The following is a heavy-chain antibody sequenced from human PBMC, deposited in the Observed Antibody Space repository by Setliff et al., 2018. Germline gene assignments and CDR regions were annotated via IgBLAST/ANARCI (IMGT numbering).Heavy chain of an antibody. CDR3: ARSDDNAQYPDY. CDR2: ISSGGT. Sequence: NPSETLSLTCTVSGGSISVYYWTWFRQPPGKGLEWIGYISSGGTDYSPSLKSRVTISLDTSKNQFSLQLSSVTAADTAMYYCARSDDNAQYPDYWGQGTLVTVSS. D-gene: IGHD1-1*01. J-gene: IGHJ4*02. CDR1: GGSISVYY. V-gene: IGHV4-4*08.